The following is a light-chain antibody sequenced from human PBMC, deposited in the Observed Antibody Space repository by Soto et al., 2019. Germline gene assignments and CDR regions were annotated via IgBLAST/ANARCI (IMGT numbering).Light chain of an antibody. CDR3: QQYASSPLT. CDR2: GAS. V-gene: IGKV3-20*01. CDR1: QSVRSNY. Sequence: EIVLAQSPGTLSLSSGERATLSCRASQSVRSNYLAWYQQKPGQAPRLLIYGASSRAPGIPDRFGGSGSGTDFTLTISRLEPEDFAVYYCQQYASSPLTFVGGTKVEIK. J-gene: IGKJ4*01.